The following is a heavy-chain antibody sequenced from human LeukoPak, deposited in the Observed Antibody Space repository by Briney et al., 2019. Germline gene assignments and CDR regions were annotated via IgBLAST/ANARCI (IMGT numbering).Heavy chain of an antibody. CDR1: GFTFDDYG. CDR3: AGDDRADYYGSGGLDY. CDR2: INWNGGST. Sequence: PGGSLRLSCAASGFTFDDYGMSWVRQAPGKGLEWVSGINWNGGSTGYADSVKGRFTISRDNAKNSLYLQMNSLRAEDTALYYCAGDDRADYYGSGGLDYWGQGTLVTVSS. V-gene: IGHV3-20*04. J-gene: IGHJ4*02. D-gene: IGHD3-10*01.